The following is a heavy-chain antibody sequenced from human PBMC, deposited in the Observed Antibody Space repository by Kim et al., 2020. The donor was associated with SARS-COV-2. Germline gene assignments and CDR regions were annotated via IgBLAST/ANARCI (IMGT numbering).Heavy chain of an antibody. CDR2: INSDATT. CDR3: GRDGSGRAIQY. J-gene: IGHJ1*01. Sequence: GGSLRLSCAASGFIVNKNYMSWVRQAPGKGLEWVSIINSDATTHYGESVKGRFTISRDESKNTLYLQMNSLRAEDTAVYYCGRDGSGRAIQYWGQGTLVTVSS. CDR1: GFIVNKNY. D-gene: IGHD3-10*01. V-gene: IGHV3-53*01.